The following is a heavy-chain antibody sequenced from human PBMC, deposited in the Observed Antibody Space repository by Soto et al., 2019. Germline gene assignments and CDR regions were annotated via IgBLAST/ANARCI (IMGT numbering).Heavy chain of an antibody. V-gene: IGHV3-48*03. D-gene: IGHD2-2*01. J-gene: IGHJ6*02. Sequence: TGGSLRLSCAASGFTFSSYEMNWVRQAPGKGLEWVSYISSSGSTIYYADSVKGRFTISRDNAKNSLYLQMNSLRAEDTAVYYCASDIVVVPAARDYYGMDVWGQGTTLTVSS. CDR1: GFTFSSYE. CDR2: ISSSGSTI. CDR3: ASDIVVVPAARDYYGMDV.